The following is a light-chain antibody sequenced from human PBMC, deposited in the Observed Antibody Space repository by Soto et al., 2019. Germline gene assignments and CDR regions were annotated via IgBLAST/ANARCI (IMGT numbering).Light chain of an antibody. V-gene: IGLV1-40*01. CDR1: SSNIGAGYD. CDR3: QSYDSSLSGSV. Sequence: QSVLTKPPSVSGAPGQRVTISCTGSSSNIGAGYDVHWYQQLPGTAPKLLIYGNSTRPSGVPDRFSGSKSGTSASLAITGLQAEDEADYYCQSYDSSLSGSVFGGGTKLTVL. J-gene: IGLJ3*02. CDR2: GNS.